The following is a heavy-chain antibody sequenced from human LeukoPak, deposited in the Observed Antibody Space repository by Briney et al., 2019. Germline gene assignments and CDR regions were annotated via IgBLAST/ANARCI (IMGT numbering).Heavy chain of an antibody. CDR3: AKDRLTLDAFDI. CDR1: GFTFSNYY. V-gene: IGHV3-21*04. Sequence: GGSLRLSCAASGFTFSNYYLNWVRQAPGKGLEWVSSISGSYSYIYYADSVKGRFTISRDSSKNTVSLQMNSLRAEDTAIYYCAKDRLTLDAFDIWGQGTMVTVSS. CDR2: ISGSYSYI. J-gene: IGHJ3*02.